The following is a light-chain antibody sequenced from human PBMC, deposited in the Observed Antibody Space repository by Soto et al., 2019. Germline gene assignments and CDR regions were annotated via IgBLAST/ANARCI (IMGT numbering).Light chain of an antibody. CDR1: QSVSSSY. CDR3: QQYGSSSWT. V-gene: IGKV3-20*01. CDR2: GAS. J-gene: IGKJ1*01. Sequence: EIVLTQSPGTLSLSPGERATLSCRASQSVSSSYLAWYQQKPGQAPRLLIYGASSRATGIPDRFSASGSGKDFTLTISRLEPEDFAVYYCQQYGSSSWTFGQGTKLEIK.